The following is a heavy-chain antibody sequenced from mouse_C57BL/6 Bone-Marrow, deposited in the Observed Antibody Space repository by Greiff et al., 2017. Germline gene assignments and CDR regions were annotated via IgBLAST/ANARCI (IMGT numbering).Heavy chain of an antibody. Sequence: EVQRVESGGGLVKPGGSLKLSCAASGFTFSSYAMSWVRQTPEKRLEWVATISDGGSYTYYPDNVKGRFTISRDNAKNNLYLQMSHLKSEDTAMYYCARVGRIYYGNYVLAMDYWGQGTSVTVSS. CDR2: ISDGGSYT. J-gene: IGHJ4*01. CDR3: ARVGRIYYGNYVLAMDY. CDR1: GFTFSSYA. D-gene: IGHD2-1*01. V-gene: IGHV5-4*01.